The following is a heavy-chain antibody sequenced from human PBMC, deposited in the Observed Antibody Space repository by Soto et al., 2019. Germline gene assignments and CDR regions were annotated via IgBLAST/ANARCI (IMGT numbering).Heavy chain of an antibody. D-gene: IGHD2-21*02. Sequence: GGSLRLSCAASGFIFHSFTMNWVRQAPGKGLEWVSSISSSGTNIYYADSVKGRFTVSRDNAKNSLYLQMNSLRAEDRAVYYCARGLHCGGDCYSALYYFDDWGQGTLVTVP. CDR2: ISSSGTNI. CDR3: ARGLHCGGDCYSALYYFDD. V-gene: IGHV3-21*01. CDR1: GFIFHSFT. J-gene: IGHJ4*02.